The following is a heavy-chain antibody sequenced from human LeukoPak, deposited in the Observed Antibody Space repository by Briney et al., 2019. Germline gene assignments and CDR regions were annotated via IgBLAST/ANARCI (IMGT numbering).Heavy chain of an antibody. CDR1: GYTLTSYD. CDR3: ARSSVGSGWYGMGY. CDR2: MNPNSGNT. V-gene: IGHV1-8*01. D-gene: IGHD6-19*01. Sequence: ASVKVSCKACGYTLTSYDINWVRQATGQGREWMGWMNPNSGNTGYAQKFQSRVTMTRNTSISTAYMELSSLRSEDTAVYYCARSSVGSGWYGMGYWGQGTLVSVSS. J-gene: IGHJ4*02.